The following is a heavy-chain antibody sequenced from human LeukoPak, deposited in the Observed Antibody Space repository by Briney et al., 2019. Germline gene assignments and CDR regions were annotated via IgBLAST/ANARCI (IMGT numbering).Heavy chain of an antibody. J-gene: IGHJ4*02. V-gene: IGHV3-23*01. CDR2: TGDSGGAT. Sequence: GGSLRLSCAASGFTFSNYALSWVRQAPGKGLEWVSDTGDSGGATYYADSVKGRFTISRDNSKNTLYLQMNSLRAEDTAVYYCAKSLLNYYDSSGYYYPPFDYWGQGTLVTVSS. D-gene: IGHD3-22*01. CDR1: GFTFSNYA. CDR3: AKSLLNYYDSSGYYYPPFDY.